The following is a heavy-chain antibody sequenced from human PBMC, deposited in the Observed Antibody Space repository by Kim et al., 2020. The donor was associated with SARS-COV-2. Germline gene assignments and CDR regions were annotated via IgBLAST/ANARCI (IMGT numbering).Heavy chain of an antibody. D-gene: IGHD3-10*01. Sequence: SETLSLTCTVSVGSISSSSYYWGWIRQPPGKGLEWIGSIYYSGSTYYNPSLKSRVTISVDTSKNQFSLKLSSVTAADTAVYYCARRKIYGSGSYTLDYLGQGTLVTGSS. CDR2: IYYSGST. CDR1: VGSISSSSYY. J-gene: IGHJ4*02. CDR3: ARRKIYGSGSYTLDY. V-gene: IGHV4-39*01.